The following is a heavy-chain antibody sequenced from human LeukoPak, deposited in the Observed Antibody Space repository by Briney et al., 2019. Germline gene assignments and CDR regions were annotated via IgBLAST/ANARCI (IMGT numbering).Heavy chain of an antibody. Sequence: EWMGIINPSGGSTSYAQKFQGRVTVTRDTSTSTVYMELSSLRSEDTAVYHCARDSREWSFDYWGQGTLVTVSS. D-gene: IGHD2-8*01. CDR2: INPSGGST. J-gene: IGHJ4*02. V-gene: IGHV1-46*01. CDR3: ARDSREWSFDY.